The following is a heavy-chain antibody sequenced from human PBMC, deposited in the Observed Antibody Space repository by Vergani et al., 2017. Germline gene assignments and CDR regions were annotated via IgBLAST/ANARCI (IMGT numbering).Heavy chain of an antibody. Sequence: EVQLVESGGGLVQPGRSLRLSCAASGFTFDDYAMHWVRQAPGKGLEWVSGISWNSGSIGYADSVKGRFTISRANAKNSLYLQMNSLRAEDTALYYCAKDVAAPSRLQYPTGGVTWGQGTLVTVSS. D-gene: IGHD4-11*01. CDR1: GFTFDDYA. J-gene: IGHJ4*02. V-gene: IGHV3-9*01. CDR2: ISWNSGSI. CDR3: AKDVAAPSRLQYPTGGVT.